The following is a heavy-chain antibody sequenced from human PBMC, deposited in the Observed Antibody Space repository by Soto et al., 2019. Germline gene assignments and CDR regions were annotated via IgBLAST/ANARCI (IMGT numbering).Heavy chain of an antibody. J-gene: IGHJ5*02. CDR3: ARAQSFEFHNWFDL. CDR1: GDSITTHD. Sequence: SEALLSPNSFSGDSITTHDLTVIRPSPEKRPEWIGHIYYTGNTNYTPSLKSRVTISVDTSTNRFSLRRRSVSAADTAVYYCARAQSFEFHNWFDLWGQGTLVTVSS. CDR2: IYYTGNT. V-gene: IGHV4-59*11. D-gene: IGHD3-10*01.